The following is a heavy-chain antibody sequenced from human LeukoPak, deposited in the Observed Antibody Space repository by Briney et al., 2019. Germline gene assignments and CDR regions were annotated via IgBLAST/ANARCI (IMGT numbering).Heavy chain of an antibody. CDR3: ARVVLRIQLKHYYYMDV. V-gene: IGHV3-7*01. CDR2: IKQDGSVK. J-gene: IGHJ6*03. CDR1: GFTFSRYW. Sequence: PGGSLRLSCAASGFTFSRYWMSWVRQAPGKGLEWVANIKQDGSVKSHVDSVKGRFTISRDNAKNSLYLQMNSLRAEDTAVYYCARVVLRIQLKHYYYMDVWGKGTTVTVSS. D-gene: IGHD5-18*01.